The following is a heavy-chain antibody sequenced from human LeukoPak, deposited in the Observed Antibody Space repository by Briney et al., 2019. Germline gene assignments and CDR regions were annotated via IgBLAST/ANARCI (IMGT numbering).Heavy chain of an antibody. CDR3: VKDEGGGSGRLYFDY. CDR2: INKNGGST. J-gene: IGHJ4*02. D-gene: IGHD3-10*01. V-gene: IGHV3-64D*06. Sequence: PGGSLRLSCSASGFTFTDYSMHWVRQAPGKGLECVSAINKNGGSTSYADSVKGRFTISRDNSKNTLHLQMSSLRAEDTAVYYCVKDEGGGSGRLYFDYWGQGTLVTVSS. CDR1: GFTFTDYS.